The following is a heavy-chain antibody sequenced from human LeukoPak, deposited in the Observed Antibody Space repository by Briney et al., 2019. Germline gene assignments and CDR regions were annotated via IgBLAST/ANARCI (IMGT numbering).Heavy chain of an antibody. V-gene: IGHV4-4*07. J-gene: IGHJ6*02. D-gene: IGHD6-13*01. CDR2: IYTSGST. Sequence: SETLSLTCTVSGVSISSYYWSWIRQPAGKGLEWIGRIYTSGSTNYNPSLESRGTISLDTSNNQFSLKLISVTAADTAVYYCATDRVSPDDYYYYGMDVWGQGTTVTVSS. CDR3: ATDRVSPDDYYYYGMDV. CDR1: GVSISSYY.